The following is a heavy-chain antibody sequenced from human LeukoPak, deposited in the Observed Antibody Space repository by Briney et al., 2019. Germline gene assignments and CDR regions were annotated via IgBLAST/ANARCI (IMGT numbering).Heavy chain of an antibody. CDR2: INPNSGDT. CDR1: GYTFTGYY. CDR3: ARVLSYSGSYDDY. D-gene: IGHD1-26*01. V-gene: IGHV1-2*02. Sequence: VASVKVSCKASGYTFTGYYMHWVRQAPGQGLEWMGWINPNSGDTNYAQKFQGRVTMTRDTSISTAYMELSRLRSDDTAVYYCARVLSYSGSYDDYWGQGTLVTVSS. J-gene: IGHJ4*02.